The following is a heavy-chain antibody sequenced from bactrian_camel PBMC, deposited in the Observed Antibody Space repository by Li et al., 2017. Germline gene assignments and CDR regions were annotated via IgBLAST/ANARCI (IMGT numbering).Heavy chain of an antibody. CDR2: IESDGST. CDR1: GDTVGRYC. Sequence: HVQLVESGGGSVQVGGSLRLSCVASGDTVGRYCMGWFRQIPDKEREGVAGIESDGSTSYADSVKGRFTISQDSAKNILYLQMDNLEPEDTASYFCAAPGGSCRDHTLAFKASYYNYWGQGTQVTVS. V-gene: IGHV3S55*01. CDR3: AAPGGSCRDHTLAFKASYYNY. D-gene: IGHD3*01. J-gene: IGHJ4*01.